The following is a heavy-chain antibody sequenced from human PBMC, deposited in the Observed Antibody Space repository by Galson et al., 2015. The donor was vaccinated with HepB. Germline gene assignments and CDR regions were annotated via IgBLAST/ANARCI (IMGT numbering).Heavy chain of an antibody. D-gene: IGHD3-22*01. CDR1: GYIFTYYG. CDR3: ARDPYYDSSGYPLATNWFDP. CDR2: ISVYNGNT. V-gene: IGHV1-18*04. Sequence: SVKVSCKASGYIFTYYGISWVRLAPGQGLEWIGWISVYNGNTNYAPKFQGRVTMTTDTSTSTAYMELRSLRSDDTAVYYCARDPYYDSSGYPLATNWFDPWGQGTLVTVAS. J-gene: IGHJ5*02.